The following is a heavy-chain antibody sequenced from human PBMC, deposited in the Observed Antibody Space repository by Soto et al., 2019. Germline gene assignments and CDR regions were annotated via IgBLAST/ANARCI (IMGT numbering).Heavy chain of an antibody. V-gene: IGHV2-5*01. Sequence: QITLKESGPTLVKPTQTLTLTCTFSGFSLSTIGVGVGWIRQPPVTSLEWLALVYSNDDKRFSPSLKSRLTITNHTSKNQEVLTMTNMDPVDTATYYCTHRRGSGLYGMDVWGQGTTVTVSS. D-gene: IGHD3-10*01. CDR1: GFSLSTIGVG. CDR2: VYSNDDK. CDR3: THRRGSGLYGMDV. J-gene: IGHJ6*02.